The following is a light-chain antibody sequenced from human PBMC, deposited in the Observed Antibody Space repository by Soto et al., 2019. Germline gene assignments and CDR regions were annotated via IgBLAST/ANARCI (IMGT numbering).Light chain of an antibody. CDR3: QSYDNSLSGLV. CDR1: SSNIGAGFD. V-gene: IGLV1-40*01. CDR2: GNN. J-gene: IGLJ2*01. Sequence: QPVLTQPPSVSGAPGQRVTISCTGSSSNIGAGFDVHWYQQLPGTAPKLLIYGNNNRPSGVPDRISGSKSGTSASLAITGLQAEDEAYYYCQSYDNSLSGLVFGGGTKLTVL.